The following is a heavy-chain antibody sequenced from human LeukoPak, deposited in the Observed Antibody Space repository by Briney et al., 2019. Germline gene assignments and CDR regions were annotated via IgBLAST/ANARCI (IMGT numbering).Heavy chain of an antibody. CDR3: AKAYDSSGYLYYFDY. J-gene: IGHJ4*02. D-gene: IGHD3-22*01. V-gene: IGHV3-30*02. CDR2: IRYDGSNK. CDR1: GFTFSSYG. Sequence: PGGSLRLSCAASGFTFSSYGMHWVRQAAGKGLEWVAFIRYDGSNKYYADSVKGRFTISRDNSKNTLYLQMNSLRAEDTAVYYCAKAYDSSGYLYYFDYWGQGTLVTVSS.